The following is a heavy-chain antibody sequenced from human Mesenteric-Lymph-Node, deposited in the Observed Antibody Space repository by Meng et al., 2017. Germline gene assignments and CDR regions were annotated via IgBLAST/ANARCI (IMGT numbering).Heavy chain of an antibody. V-gene: IGHV3-11*04. J-gene: IGHJ4*02. CDR2: ISSSGSTI. D-gene: IGHD5-24*01. CDR3: AREGEMSTINYFDY. Sequence: GGSLRLSCAASGFTFSDYYMSWIRQAPGKGLEWVSYISSSGSTIYYADSVKGRFTISRDNAKKSLYLQMNSLRAEDTAVYYCAREGEMSTINYFDYWGQGTLVTVSS. CDR1: GFTFSDYY.